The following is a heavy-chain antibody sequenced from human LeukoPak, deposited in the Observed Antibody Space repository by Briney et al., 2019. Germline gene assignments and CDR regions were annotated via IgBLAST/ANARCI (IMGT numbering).Heavy chain of an antibody. V-gene: IGHV4-30-2*01. D-gene: IGHD4-17*01. Sequence: SETLSPTCAVSGGSISSGGYSWSWIRQPPGKGLEWIGYIYHSGSTYYNPSLKSRVTISVDRSKNQFSLKLSSVTAADTAVYYCARGHGDYDNWFDPWGQGTLVTVSS. CDR3: ARGHGDYDNWFDP. J-gene: IGHJ5*02. CDR2: IYHSGST. CDR1: GGSISSGGYS.